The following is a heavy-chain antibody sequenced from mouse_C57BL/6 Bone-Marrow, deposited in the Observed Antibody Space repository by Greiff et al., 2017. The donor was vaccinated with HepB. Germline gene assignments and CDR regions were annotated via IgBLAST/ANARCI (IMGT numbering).Heavy chain of an antibody. V-gene: IGHV6-3*01. CDR3: TTYDGTRFAY. Sequence: EVKLVESGGGLVQPGGSMKLSCVASGFTFSNYWMNWVRQSPEKGLEWVAQIRLKSDNYATHYAESVKGRFTISRDDSKSSVYLQMNNLRAEDTGIYYCTTYDGTRFAYWGQGTLVTVSA. J-gene: IGHJ3*01. D-gene: IGHD2-3*01. CDR2: IRLKSDNYAT. CDR1: GFTFSNYW.